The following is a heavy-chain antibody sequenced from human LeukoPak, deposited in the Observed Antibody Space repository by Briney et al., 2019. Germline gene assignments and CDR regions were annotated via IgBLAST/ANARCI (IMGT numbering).Heavy chain of an antibody. CDR2: ISSNGGST. V-gene: IGHV3-64*01. CDR1: GFTFSSYA. J-gene: IGHJ4*02. D-gene: IGHD1-26*01. Sequence: GESLRLSCAASGFTFSSYAMHWVRQAPGKGLEYVSVISSNGGSTYYANSVKGRFTISRDNSKNTLYLQVGSLRAEDMAMYYCARGEWELPYFDYWGQGTLVTVSS. CDR3: ARGEWELPYFDY.